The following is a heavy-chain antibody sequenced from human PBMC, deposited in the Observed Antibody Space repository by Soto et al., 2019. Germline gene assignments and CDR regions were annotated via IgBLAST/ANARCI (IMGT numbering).Heavy chain of an antibody. V-gene: IGHV3-30-3*01. CDR1: GFTFGDFA. J-gene: IGHJ6*02. CDR2: ISYDGSSK. Sequence: QVHLMESGGGVVQPGRSLRLSCAASGFTFGDFAMHWVRQAPGKGLEWVTLISYDGSSKYFADSVRGRFTISRDNSKNTLFLQLNSVRAEDTAIYFCARQAMAASKYFYRFLDVWGQGTTVIVSS. D-gene: IGHD6-13*01. CDR3: ARQAMAASKYFYRFLDV.